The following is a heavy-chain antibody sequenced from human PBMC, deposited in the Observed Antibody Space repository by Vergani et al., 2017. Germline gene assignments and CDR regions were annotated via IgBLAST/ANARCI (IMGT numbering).Heavy chain of an antibody. V-gene: IGHV3-74*01. J-gene: IGHJ4*02. CDR3: ARDRGCATISGYFSGAFDY. CDR2: VNPEGTNT. CDR1: GFTFSRHW. Sequence: EVQLVESGGGLVQPGGSLRLSCAASGFTFSRHWMHWVRQAPGKGLVWVSRVNPEGTNTPYADSVKGRFTISRDNAKNMMYLQLNSLRDEDTAVYYCARDRGCATISGYFSGAFDYWGLGTLVSVSS. D-gene: IGHD6-25*01.